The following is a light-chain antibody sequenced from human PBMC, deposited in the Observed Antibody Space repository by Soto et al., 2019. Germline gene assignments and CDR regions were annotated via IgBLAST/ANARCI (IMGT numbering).Light chain of an antibody. CDR3: QQYKSYSRT. CDR1: QSISSW. V-gene: IGKV1-5*03. Sequence: DIQMTQSPSSLSASVGDRVTITCRASQSISSWLAWYQQKPGKAPKLLIYKASSLESGVTSRFGGSGSGTEFTFTISSLQPDDFASYYCQQYKSYSRTFGQGTKVDIK. J-gene: IGKJ1*01. CDR2: KAS.